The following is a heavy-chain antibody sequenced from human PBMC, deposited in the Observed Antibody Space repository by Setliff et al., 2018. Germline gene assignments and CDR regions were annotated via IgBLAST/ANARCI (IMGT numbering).Heavy chain of an antibody. V-gene: IGHV3-48*01. CDR3: ARLALTGYDSSGYYYALEYYYYMDV. J-gene: IGHJ6*03. D-gene: IGHD3-22*01. CDR2: ISTSSGTR. Sequence: PGESLKISCVVSGFSFSNYGTTWVRQAPGKGLEWISYISTSSGTRYYADSVKGRFTISRDNANQSLYLQMNSLRAEDTAVYYCARLALTGYDSSGYYYALEYYYYMDVWGKGTTVTVSS. CDR1: GFSFSNYG.